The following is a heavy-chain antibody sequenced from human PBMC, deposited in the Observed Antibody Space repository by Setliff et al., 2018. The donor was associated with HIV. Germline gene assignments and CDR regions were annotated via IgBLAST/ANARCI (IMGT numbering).Heavy chain of an antibody. Sequence: ASVKVSCKASGYTFTTYDITWVRQAPGQGLEWLGWISPYNGHTNFAQKFQGRVTMTTDTATSTAYMEVRSLRSDDTAVYYCARVGRMATIGPSFDYWGQGTLVTVSS. CDR1: GYTFTTYD. CDR3: ARVGRMATIGPSFDY. D-gene: IGHD5-12*01. CDR2: ISPYNGHT. V-gene: IGHV1-18*01. J-gene: IGHJ4*02.